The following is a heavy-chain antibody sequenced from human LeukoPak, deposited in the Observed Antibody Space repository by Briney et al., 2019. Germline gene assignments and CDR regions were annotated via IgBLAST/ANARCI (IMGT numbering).Heavy chain of an antibody. Sequence: PGGSLRLSCAASGFTFSSYSMNWVRQAPGKGLEWVSSISSSSSYIYYADSVKGRFTISRDNAKNSLYLQMNSLRAEDTAVYYCARVPPGIAVAGRPTDYWGQGTLVTVSS. D-gene: IGHD6-19*01. CDR3: ARVPPGIAVAGRPTDY. J-gene: IGHJ4*02. CDR2: ISSSSSYI. CDR1: GFTFSSYS. V-gene: IGHV3-21*01.